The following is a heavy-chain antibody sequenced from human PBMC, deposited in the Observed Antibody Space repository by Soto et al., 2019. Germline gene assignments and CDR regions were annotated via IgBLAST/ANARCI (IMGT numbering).Heavy chain of an antibody. V-gene: IGHV3-30-3*01. Sequence: SGGSLRLSCAASGFTFSSYAMHWVRQAPGKGLEWVAVISYDGSNKYYADSVKGRFTISRDNSKNTLYLQMNSLRAEDTAVYYCAREDYDILTGFKTNGMDVWGQGTTVTVSS. J-gene: IGHJ6*02. CDR2: ISYDGSNK. CDR1: GFTFSSYA. CDR3: AREDYDILTGFKTNGMDV. D-gene: IGHD3-9*01.